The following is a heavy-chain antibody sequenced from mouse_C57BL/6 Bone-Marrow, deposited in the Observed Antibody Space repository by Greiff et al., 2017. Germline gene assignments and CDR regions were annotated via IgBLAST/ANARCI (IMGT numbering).Heavy chain of an antibody. CDR2: IDPSDSYT. J-gene: IGHJ3*01. Sequence: QVQLQQPGAELVMPGASVKLSCKASGYTFTSYWMHWVKQRPGQGLEWIGEIDPSDSYTNYNQKFKGKSTLTVDKSSSTAYMQLSSLTSEDSAVDYCARDYDPAWFAYWGQETLVTVSA. CDR1: GYTFTSYW. V-gene: IGHV1-69*01. CDR3: ARDYDPAWFAY. D-gene: IGHD2-4*01.